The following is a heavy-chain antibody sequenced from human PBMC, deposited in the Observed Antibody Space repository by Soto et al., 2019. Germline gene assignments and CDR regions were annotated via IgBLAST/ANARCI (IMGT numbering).Heavy chain of an antibody. V-gene: IGHV1-18*01. CDR3: ARDSKLRFLEWFLSPLFDY. CDR1: GYTFTSYG. D-gene: IGHD3-3*01. J-gene: IGHJ4*02. Sequence: ASVKVSCKASGYTFTSYGISWVRQAPGQGLEWMGWISAYNGNTNYAQKLQGRVTMTTDTSTSTAYMELRSLRSDDTAVYYCARDSKLRFLEWFLSPLFDYWGQGTLVTVSS. CDR2: ISAYNGNT.